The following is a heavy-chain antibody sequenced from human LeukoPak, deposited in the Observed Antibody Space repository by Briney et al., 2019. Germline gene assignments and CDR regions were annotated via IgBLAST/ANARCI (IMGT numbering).Heavy chain of an antibody. CDR1: GYTFTDFY. CDR2: INPNSGGT. D-gene: IGHD4-17*01. J-gene: IGHJ4*02. V-gene: IGHV1-2*02. CDR3: ATISGELLSTTVTTWVAIDY. Sequence: ASVKVSCKASGYTFTDFYMHWVRQAPGQGLEWMGWINPNSGGTNYAQKFQGRVTMTRETSISTAYMELSRLRSDDTAVYYCATISGELLSTTVTTWVAIDYWGQGTLVTVSS.